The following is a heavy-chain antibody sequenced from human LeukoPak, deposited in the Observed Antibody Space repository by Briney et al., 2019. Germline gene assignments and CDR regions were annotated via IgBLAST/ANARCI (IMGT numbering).Heavy chain of an antibody. J-gene: IGHJ3*02. D-gene: IGHD3-22*01. V-gene: IGHV2-5*02. Sequence: SGPTLVNPTQTLTLTCTFSGFSLSTSGVGVGWLRQPPGKALEWLALIYWDDDKRYSPSLKSRLTIIKDTSKNQVVLTMTNMDPVDTATYYCAHLRSRLPLNENDYYDSSGYYARPRGLDAFDIWGQGTMVTVSS. CDR1: GFSLSTSGVG. CDR2: IYWDDDK. CDR3: AHLRSRLPLNENDYYDSSGYYARPRGLDAFDI.